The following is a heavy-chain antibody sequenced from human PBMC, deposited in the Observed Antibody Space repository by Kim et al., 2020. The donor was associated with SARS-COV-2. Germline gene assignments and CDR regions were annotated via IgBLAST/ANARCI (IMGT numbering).Heavy chain of an antibody. J-gene: IGHJ4*02. V-gene: IGHV4-59*01. D-gene: IGHD3-10*01. CDR3: ARGSTFYYDAGTYFKPRGYFDF. Sequence: SETLSLTCTVSGASISGYYWGWIRQPPGKGLEYIGYIFYTGRTNYNPPLKSRVTISFDKSKNQFSLHLNSVTAADTAVYYCARGSTFYYDAGTYFKPRGYFDFWGRGTLVTVSS. CDR2: IFYTGRT. CDR1: GASISGYY.